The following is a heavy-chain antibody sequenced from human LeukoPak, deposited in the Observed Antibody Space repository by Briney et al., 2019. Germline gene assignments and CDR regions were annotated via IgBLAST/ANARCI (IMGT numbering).Heavy chain of an antibody. V-gene: IGHV5-51*01. CDR2: IYPGDSDT. D-gene: IGHD2-15*01. Sequence: RGESLKISCKGSGYSFTTYWIGWVRQMPGKGLEWMGIIYPGDSDTRYSPSFQGRVTISADKSISTAYLQWRSLKASDTAIYYCAIYRYSAFDTGGQGTLATVSS. CDR3: AIYRYSAFDT. J-gene: IGHJ3*02. CDR1: GYSFTTYW.